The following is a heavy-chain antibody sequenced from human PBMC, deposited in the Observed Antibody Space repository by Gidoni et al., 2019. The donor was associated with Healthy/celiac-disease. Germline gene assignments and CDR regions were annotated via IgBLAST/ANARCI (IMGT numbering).Heavy chain of an antibody. CDR1: GFTFRRDA. D-gene: IGHD5-12*01. Sequence: EVQLLESGGGLVQPGGSLRLSCAASGFTFRRDAMSWVRQAPGKGLEWGSAISGSGGSTYYADSVKGRFTISRDNSKNTLYLQMNSLRAEDTAVYYCAKVGGYSGYDAFDYWGQGTLVTVSS. V-gene: IGHV3-23*01. CDR3: AKVGGYSGYDAFDY. J-gene: IGHJ4*02. CDR2: ISGSGGST.